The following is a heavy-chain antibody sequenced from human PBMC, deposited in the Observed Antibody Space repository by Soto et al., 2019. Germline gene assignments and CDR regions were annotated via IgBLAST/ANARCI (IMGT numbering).Heavy chain of an antibody. V-gene: IGHV4-59*01. Sequence: SETLSLTCTVSGGSISSYYWSWIRQPPGKGLEWIGYIYYSGSTNYNPSLKSRVTISVDTSKNQFSLKLSSVTAADTAVYYCARQDRRRWFDPWGQGTLVTVSS. CDR2: IYYSGST. CDR1: GGSISSYY. J-gene: IGHJ5*02. CDR3: ARQDRRRWFDP.